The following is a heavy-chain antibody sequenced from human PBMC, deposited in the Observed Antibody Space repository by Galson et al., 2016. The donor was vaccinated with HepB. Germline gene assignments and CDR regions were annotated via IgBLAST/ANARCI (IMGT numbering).Heavy chain of an antibody. CDR3: ARSVGRGPAAHFDF. CDR2: IRYSGDPL. CDR1: GFTFSDYF. D-gene: IGHD2-2*01. J-gene: IGHJ4*02. Sequence: LRLSCAASGFTFSDYFMAWIRQPPGKGLEWVSHIRYSGDPLSYADSVMGRFTISRDNAKNSLFLQMDRLRAEDTAVYYCARSVGRGPAAHFDFWGQGTLVTVSS. V-gene: IGHV3-11*01.